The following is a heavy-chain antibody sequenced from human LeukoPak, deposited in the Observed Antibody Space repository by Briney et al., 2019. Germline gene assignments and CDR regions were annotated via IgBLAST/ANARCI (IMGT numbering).Heavy chain of an antibody. Sequence: ASVKVSCKASGYTFTGYYMHWVREAPGQGLEWMGWINPNSGGTNYAQKFQCRVTMTRDTSISTAYMELSRLRSDDTAVYYCARNGDVVATHIGDYYYYMDVWGKGTTVTVSS. CDR2: INPNSGGT. D-gene: IGHD5-12*01. CDR3: ARNGDVVATHIGDYYYYMDV. J-gene: IGHJ6*03. CDR1: GYTFTGYY. V-gene: IGHV1-2*02.